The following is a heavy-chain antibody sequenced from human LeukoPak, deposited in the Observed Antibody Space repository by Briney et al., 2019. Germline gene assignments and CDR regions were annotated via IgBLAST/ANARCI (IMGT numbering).Heavy chain of an antibody. Sequence: SQTLSLTCTVSGGSISSGSYYWSWIRQPAGKGLEWIGEINHSGSTNYNPSLKSRVTISVDTSKNQFSLKLSSVTAADTAVYYCARRRRIAAAGTPFGYWGQGTLVTVSS. J-gene: IGHJ4*02. CDR1: GGSISSGSYY. V-gene: IGHV4-61*09. CDR3: ARRRRIAAAGTPFGY. D-gene: IGHD6-13*01. CDR2: INHSGST.